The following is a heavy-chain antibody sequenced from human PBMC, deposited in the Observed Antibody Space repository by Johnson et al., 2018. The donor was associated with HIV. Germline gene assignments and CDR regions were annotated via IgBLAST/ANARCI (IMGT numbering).Heavy chain of an antibody. D-gene: IGHD5-24*01. J-gene: IGHJ3*02. V-gene: IGHV3-13*01. CDR1: GFTFSSYD. CDR2: IGTAGDT. Sequence: VQLVESGGGVVQVGRSLRLSCAASGFTFSSYDMHWVRQATGKGLEWVSAIGTAGDTYYPGSVKGRFTISRDNAKHSLYLQLNSLGPEDTALYYCAKDKWGGHNFHAIDIWGQGTMVTVSS. CDR3: AKDKWGGHNFHAIDI.